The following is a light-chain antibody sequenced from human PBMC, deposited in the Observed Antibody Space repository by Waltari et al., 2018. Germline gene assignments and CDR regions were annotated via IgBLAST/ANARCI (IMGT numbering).Light chain of an antibody. Sequence: IVLTQSPVTLSLSPGERATLSCWASQSVGRALAWYQQKPGQSTRLLVSGASIRAAGIPDRFSGSGSGTDFSLTINRLEPEDFTVYYCQHYVRLPVTFGQGTKVELK. CDR2: GAS. CDR3: QHYVRLPVT. V-gene: IGKV3-20*01. J-gene: IGKJ1*01. CDR1: QSVGRA.